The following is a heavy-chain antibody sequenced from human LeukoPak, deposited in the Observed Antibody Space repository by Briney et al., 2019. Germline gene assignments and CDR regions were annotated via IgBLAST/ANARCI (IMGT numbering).Heavy chain of an antibody. CDR1: GYTFTGYY. CDR2: INPNSGGT. J-gene: IGHJ5*02. CDR3: ARENSSGYLGWFDP. D-gene: IGHD6-19*01. V-gene: IGHV1-2*02. Sequence: GASVKVSCKASGYTFTGYYMHWVRQAPGQGLEWMGWINPNSGGTNYAQKFQDRVTMTRDTSISTAYMELSRLRSDDTAVYYCARENSSGYLGWFDPWGQGTLVTVSS.